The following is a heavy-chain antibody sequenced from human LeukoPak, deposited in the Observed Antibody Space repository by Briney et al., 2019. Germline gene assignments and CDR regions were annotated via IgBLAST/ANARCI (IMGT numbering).Heavy chain of an antibody. V-gene: IGHV4-4*07. CDR2: IYNSGST. D-gene: IGHD6-19*01. Sequence: SETLSFTCTVSGGSISSYYWSWIRQPAGKGLEWIERIYNSGSTNYSPSLKSRVTMSVDTSKNQFSLKLSSVTAADTAVYYCARASTGYSSGWSVQYYFDYWGQGTLVTVSS. CDR1: GGSISSYY. CDR3: ARASTGYSSGWSVQYYFDY. J-gene: IGHJ4*02.